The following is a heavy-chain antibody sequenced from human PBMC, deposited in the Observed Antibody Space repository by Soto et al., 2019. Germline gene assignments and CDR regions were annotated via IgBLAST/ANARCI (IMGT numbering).Heavy chain of an antibody. CDR2: ISAYNGNI. CDR3: AIDWAAAGPFDY. Sequence: ASVKVSCKASGYTFTSYGISWVRQAHGPGLEWMGWISAYNGNINYAQKLQGRVTMTKDPSTSTAYMELRSQRSDDTAVYYGAIDWAAAGPFDYWGQGTLITVSS. CDR1: GYTFTSYG. J-gene: IGHJ4*02. D-gene: IGHD6-13*01. V-gene: IGHV1-18*01.